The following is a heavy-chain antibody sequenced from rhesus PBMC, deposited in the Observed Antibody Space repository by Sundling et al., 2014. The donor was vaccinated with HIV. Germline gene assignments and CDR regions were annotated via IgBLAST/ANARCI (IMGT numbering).Heavy chain of an antibody. Sequence: QVQLQESGPGLVKPAETLSLTCGVSGVSISRDWFYWSWIRQPPGKGLEWVGHITYHGFTNYNPSLATRVSVSRDTSKNQLSLELTSVTAADTAVYYCARKNWNYALIDFWGQGVLVTVAS. V-gene: IGHV4-122*02. CDR2: ITYHGFT. CDR1: GVSISRDWFY. J-gene: IGHJ4*01. CDR3: ARKNWNYALIDF. D-gene: IGHD1-26*01.